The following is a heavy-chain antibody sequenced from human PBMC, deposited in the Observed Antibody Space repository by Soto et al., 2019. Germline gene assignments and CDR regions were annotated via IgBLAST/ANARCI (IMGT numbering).Heavy chain of an antibody. CDR2: TYYRSKWYN. CDR3: ARAGILVFGVAMYYAFEI. CDR1: GDSVSSNSAA. V-gene: IGHV6-1*01. J-gene: IGHJ3*02. D-gene: IGHD3-3*01. Sequence: PSQTLSLTCVISGDSVSSNSAAWNWIRQSPSRGLEWLGRTYYRSKWYNDYAVSVKSRITINPDTSKNQFSLQLNSVTPEDTAVYYCARAGILVFGVAMYYAFEIWGQGTMVTGSS.